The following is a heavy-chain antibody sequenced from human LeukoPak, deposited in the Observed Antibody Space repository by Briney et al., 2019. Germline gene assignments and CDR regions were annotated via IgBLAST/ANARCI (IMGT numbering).Heavy chain of an antibody. D-gene: IGHD3-10*01. CDR1: GFTFSSYD. J-gene: IGHJ4*02. CDR3: AKGGITMVRGVDY. CDR2: SDSVGNT. V-gene: IGHV3-23*01. Sequence: GESLRLSCAAPGFTFSSYDMTWVRQVPGKGLEWVSTSDSVGNTFYADSVKGRFTISRDNAKNSLYLQMNSLRAEDMALYYCAKGGITMVRGVDYWGQGTLVTVSS.